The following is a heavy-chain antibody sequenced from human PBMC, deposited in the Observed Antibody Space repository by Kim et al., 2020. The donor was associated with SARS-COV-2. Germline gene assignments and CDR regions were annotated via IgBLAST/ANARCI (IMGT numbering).Heavy chain of an antibody. Sequence: SETLSLTCTVSGGSVSSGSYYWSWIRQPPGKGLEWIGYIYYSGSTNYNPSLKSRVTISVDTSKNQFSLKLSSVTAADTAVYYCARAFRVVRGVNWFDPWGQGTLVTVSS. V-gene: IGHV4-61*01. D-gene: IGHD3-10*01. CDR3: ARAFRVVRGVNWFDP. J-gene: IGHJ5*02. CDR1: GGSVSSGSYY. CDR2: IYYSGST.